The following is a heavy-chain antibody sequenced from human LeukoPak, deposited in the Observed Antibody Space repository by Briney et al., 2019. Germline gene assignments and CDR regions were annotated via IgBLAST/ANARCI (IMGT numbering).Heavy chain of an antibody. CDR3: ARIAMVRGVRGLANWFDP. D-gene: IGHD3-10*01. CDR2: ISSSSSYI. V-gene: IGHV3-21*01. J-gene: IGHJ5*02. Sequence: GGSLRLSCAASGFTFSSYSMNWVRQAPGKGLEWVSSISSSSSYIYYADSVKGRFTISRDNAKNSLYLQMNSLRAEDTAVYYCARIAMVRGVRGLANWFDPWGQGTLVTVSS. CDR1: GFTFSSYS.